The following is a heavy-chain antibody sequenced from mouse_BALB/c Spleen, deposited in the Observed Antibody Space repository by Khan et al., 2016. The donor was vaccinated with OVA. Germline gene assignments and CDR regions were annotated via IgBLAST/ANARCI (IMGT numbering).Heavy chain of an antibody. D-gene: IGHD2-1*01. CDR1: GYTFTTYW. J-gene: IGHJ3*01. Sequence: QVQLQQSGAELAKLGASVKMSCKASGYTFTTYWMHWVKQRPGQGLDWIGYINPSTGYTEYNQKFKDKATLTADKSSSTAYMQLNSLTSEDSAVYYGARRGVYGIFAYWGQGTLVTVSA. CDR3: ARRGVYGIFAY. V-gene: IGHV1-7*01. CDR2: INPSTGYT.